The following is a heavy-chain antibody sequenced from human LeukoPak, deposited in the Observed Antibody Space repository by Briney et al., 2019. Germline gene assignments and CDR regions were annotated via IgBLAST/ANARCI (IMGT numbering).Heavy chain of an antibody. J-gene: IGHJ4*02. V-gene: IGHV4-34*01. CDR3: ARGRRGIVVVTTYYFDY. CDR2: INHSGST. CDR1: GGSFSGYY. Sequence: SETLSLTCAVYGGSFSGYYWSWIRQPPGKGLEWIGEINHSGSTNYNPSLKSRVTISVDTSKNQFSLKLSSVTAADTAVYYCARGRRGIVVVTTYYFDYWGQGTLVTVSS. D-gene: IGHD3-22*01.